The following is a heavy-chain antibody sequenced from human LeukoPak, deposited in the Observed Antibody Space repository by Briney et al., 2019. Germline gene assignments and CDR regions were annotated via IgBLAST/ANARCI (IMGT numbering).Heavy chain of an antibody. V-gene: IGHV1-69*01. D-gene: IGHD3-9*01. CDR2: IIPIFGTA. CDR1: GGTFSSYA. J-gene: IGHJ4*02. Sequence: GSSVKVSCKASGGTFSSYAISWVRQAPGQGLEWMGGIIPIFGTANYAQKFQGRVTITADESTSTAYINLSSLRSEDTAVYYCARGDGMDYDILTGDYLHYWGQGTLVTVSS. CDR3: ARGDGMDYDILTGDYLHY.